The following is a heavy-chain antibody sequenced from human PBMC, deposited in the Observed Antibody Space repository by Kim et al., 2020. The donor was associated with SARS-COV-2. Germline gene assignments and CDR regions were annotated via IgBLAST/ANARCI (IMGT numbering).Heavy chain of an antibody. CDR2: ISGGDGNT. V-gene: IGHV3-23*01. CDR3: DASDY. J-gene: IGHJ4*02. Sequence: GGSLRLSCAASGFTFGIYAMSWARQAPGKGLEWVSTISGGDGNTHYADSVKGRFTISRDNSMNTLYLQMNSLRAEDTAVYYCDASDYWGQGTLVTVSP. CDR1: GFTFGIYA.